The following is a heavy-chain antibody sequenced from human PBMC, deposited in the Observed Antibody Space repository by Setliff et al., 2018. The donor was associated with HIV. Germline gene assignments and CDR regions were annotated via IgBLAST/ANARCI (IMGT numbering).Heavy chain of an antibody. V-gene: IGHV1-69*10. Sequence: SVKVSCKPSGYTFTAYGLSWVRQAPGQGLEWMGGIIPILGIANYAQKFKGRVTITADKSTSTVYMEPRSLRSEDTAVYYCARDHDSSAYTYFDYWGQGTLVTVSS. D-gene: IGHD3-22*01. CDR2: IIPILGIA. CDR1: GYTFTAYG. J-gene: IGHJ4*02. CDR3: ARDHDSSAYTYFDY.